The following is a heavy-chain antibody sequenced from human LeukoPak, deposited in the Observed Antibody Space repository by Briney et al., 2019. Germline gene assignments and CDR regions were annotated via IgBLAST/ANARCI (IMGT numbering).Heavy chain of an antibody. J-gene: IGHJ4*02. CDR3: ARPGTSNWSSFFDY. V-gene: IGHV5-51*01. D-gene: IGHD6-13*01. CDR1: GYSFPNYW. Sequence: GESLKISCKGFGYSFPNYWIAWVRQMPGKGLEWMGIIYPGGSDTRYSPSFQGQVTISADKSISTAYLHWSSLKASDTAMYYCARPGTSNWSSFFDYWGQGTLVTVSS. CDR2: IYPGGSDT.